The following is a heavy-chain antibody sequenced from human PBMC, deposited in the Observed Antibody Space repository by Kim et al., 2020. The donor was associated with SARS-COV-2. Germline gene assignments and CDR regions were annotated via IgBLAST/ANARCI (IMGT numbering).Heavy chain of an antibody. J-gene: IGHJ4*02. CDR3: AREIRNSLYFDY. V-gene: IGHV1-46*01. D-gene: IGHD1-7*01. Sequence: SYAQEFQGRSTMTWDTSTSTVYMELSSLRSEDTAVYYCAREIRNSLYFDYWGQGSPVTVSS.